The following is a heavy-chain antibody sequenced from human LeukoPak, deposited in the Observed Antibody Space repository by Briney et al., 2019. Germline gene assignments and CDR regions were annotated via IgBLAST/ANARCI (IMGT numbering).Heavy chain of an antibody. D-gene: IGHD2-2*01. Sequence: PSETLSLTCTVSGGSISSYYWSWIRQPAGKGLEWIGRIYTSGSTNYNPSLKSRVTMSVDTSKNQFSLKLSSVTAADTAVYYCARVPTDCSSTSCFNHYYYYYYIDVWGKGTTVTVSS. J-gene: IGHJ6*03. CDR3: ARVPTDCSSTSCFNHYYYYYYIDV. V-gene: IGHV4-4*07. CDR2: IYTSGST. CDR1: GGSISSYY.